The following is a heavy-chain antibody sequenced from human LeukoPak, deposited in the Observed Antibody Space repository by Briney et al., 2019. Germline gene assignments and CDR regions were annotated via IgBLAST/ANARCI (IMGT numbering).Heavy chain of an antibody. D-gene: IGHD3-22*01. V-gene: IGHV1-8*01. CDR3: ASPPPHYYDSSGYYLSY. Sequence: ASVKVSSKASGYTFTSYDINWVRQATGQGLEWMGWMNPNSGNTGYAQKFQGRVTMTRNTSISTAYMELSSLRSEDTAVYYCASPPPHYYDSSGYYLSYWGQGTLVTVSS. J-gene: IGHJ4*02. CDR1: GYTFTSYD. CDR2: MNPNSGNT.